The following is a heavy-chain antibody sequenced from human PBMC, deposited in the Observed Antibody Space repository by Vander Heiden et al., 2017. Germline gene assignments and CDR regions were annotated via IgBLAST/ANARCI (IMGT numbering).Heavy chain of an antibody. V-gene: IGHV4-39*01. J-gene: IGHJ5*02. D-gene: IGHD3-22*01. Sequence: QLQLQESGPGLVKPSETLSLTCTVSGGSISSSSYYWGWIRQPPGKGLEWIGSIYYSGSTYYNPSLKSRVTISVDTSKNQFSLKLSSVTAADTAVYYCAGRSYDSSGVPRFDPWGQGTLVTVSS. CDR2: IYYSGST. CDR1: GGSISSSSYY. CDR3: AGRSYDSSGVPRFDP.